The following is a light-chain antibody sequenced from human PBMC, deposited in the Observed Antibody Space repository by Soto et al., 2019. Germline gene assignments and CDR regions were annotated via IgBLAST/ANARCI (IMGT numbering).Light chain of an antibody. CDR1: QSVSNRY. V-gene: IGKV3-15*01. CDR3: QQYDNWPRT. J-gene: IGKJ1*01. Sequence: EIVLTQSPGTLSLSPGDTAALSCRASQSVSNRYLAWYQQKSGQAPRLLIYAASTRAAGVPARFSGSGSGTEFTLTISSLQSEDFAVYYCQQYDNWPRTFGQGTKVDIK. CDR2: AAS.